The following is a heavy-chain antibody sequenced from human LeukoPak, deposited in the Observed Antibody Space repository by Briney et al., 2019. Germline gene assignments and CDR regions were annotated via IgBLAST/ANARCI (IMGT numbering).Heavy chain of an antibody. V-gene: IGHV4-30-4*01. Sequence: PSQTLSLTCTVSGGSISSGGYYWSWIRQPPGKGLEWIGYIYYSGSTYYNPSLKSRVTISVDRSKNQFSLKLSSVTAADTAVYYCARGYGGYYPEYNWFDPWGQGTLVTVSS. D-gene: IGHD3-22*01. CDR1: GGSISSGGYY. CDR2: IYYSGST. CDR3: ARGYGGYYPEYNWFDP. J-gene: IGHJ5*02.